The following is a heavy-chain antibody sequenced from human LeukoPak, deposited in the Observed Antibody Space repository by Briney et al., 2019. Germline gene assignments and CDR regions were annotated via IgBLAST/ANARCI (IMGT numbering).Heavy chain of an antibody. V-gene: IGHV4-61*02. CDR2: IYTSGIT. D-gene: IGHD5-12*01. CDR1: GDSIRSGSYY. J-gene: IGHJ4*02. CDR3: TRDYSGYDSHGF. Sequence: SETLSLTCTVSGDSIRSGSYYWSWIRQPAGTGLEWIGRIYTSGITNYNPSLKTRVNISVDTSKNQFSLKLSSVSAADTAVYYCTRDYSGYDSHGFWGQGTLVIVSS.